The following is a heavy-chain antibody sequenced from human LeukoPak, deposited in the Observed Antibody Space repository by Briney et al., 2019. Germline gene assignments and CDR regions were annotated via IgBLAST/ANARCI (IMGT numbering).Heavy chain of an antibody. Sequence: GGSLRLSCAASGFTFSRHWMTWVRQAPGKGLEWVAGIKQGGSEKYYADAVKGRFTVSRDNAKNSLYLQMNSLSADDTSIYYCARGTKYGDRVDYTDSWGQGTEVSVSS. CDR3: ARGTKYGDRVDYTDS. V-gene: IGHV3-7*01. CDR1: GFTFSRHW. CDR2: IKQGGSEK. D-gene: IGHD2-21*02. J-gene: IGHJ4*02.